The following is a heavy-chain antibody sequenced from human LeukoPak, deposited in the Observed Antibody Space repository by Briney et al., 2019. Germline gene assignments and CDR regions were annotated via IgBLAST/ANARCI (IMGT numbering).Heavy chain of an antibody. CDR2: ISGSGDHI. CDR3: ARDKGSNGY. D-gene: IGHD2-8*01. CDR1: GFTFSHYE. Sequence: PGGSLRLSCAASGFTFSHYEMNWVRQARGKGLEWVSFISGSGDHIEYADSVKGRFTISRDNAKNSLYLQMSSLRAEDTAVYYCARDKGSNGYWGQGTLVTVSS. V-gene: IGHV3-48*03. J-gene: IGHJ4*02.